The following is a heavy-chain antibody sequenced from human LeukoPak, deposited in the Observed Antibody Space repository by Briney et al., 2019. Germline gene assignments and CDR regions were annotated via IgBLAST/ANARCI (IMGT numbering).Heavy chain of an antibody. Sequence: PSETLSLTCTVPGGSVSSGNYCWSWIRQPPGKGLEWIGYIYYSGGTNYNPSLNRRVTISADTSNNQVSLKLDSVTAADTAMYYCARAKDAGYAPEVSLNYWGQGTLVSVSS. CDR3: ARAKDAGYAPEVSLNY. J-gene: IGHJ4*02. CDR1: GGSVSSGNYC. CDR2: IYYSGGT. V-gene: IGHV4-61*01. D-gene: IGHD5-12*01.